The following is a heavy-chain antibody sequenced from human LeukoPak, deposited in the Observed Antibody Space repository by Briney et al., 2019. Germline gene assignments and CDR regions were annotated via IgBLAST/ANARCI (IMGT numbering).Heavy chain of an antibody. J-gene: IGHJ4*02. V-gene: IGHV3-48*01. CDR2: ISTTSRTI. CDR1: GFPLSSYT. D-gene: IGHD3-10*01. CDR3: ARDLWPYGSGSSLY. Sequence: GGSLRLSCAASGFPLSSYTMNWVRQAPGKGLEWISYISTTSRTIYYADSVKGRFTISRDNARNSLYLQMNSLSGEDTAVYYCARDLWPYGSGSSLYWGQGTLVTVSS.